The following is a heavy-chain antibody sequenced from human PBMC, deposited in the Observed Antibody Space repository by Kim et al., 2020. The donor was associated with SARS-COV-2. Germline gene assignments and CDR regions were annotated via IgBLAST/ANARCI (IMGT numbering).Heavy chain of an antibody. J-gene: IGHJ6*02. Sequence: SETLSLTCTVSGGSISSSSYYWGWIRQPPGKGLEWIGSIYYSGSTYYNPSLKSRVTISVDTSKNQFSLKLSSVTSADTAVYYCARHYDFWSGPRMDVWGQGTTVTVSS. D-gene: IGHD3-3*01. CDR1: GGSISSSSYY. V-gene: IGHV4-39*01. CDR3: ARHYDFWSGPRMDV. CDR2: IYYSGST.